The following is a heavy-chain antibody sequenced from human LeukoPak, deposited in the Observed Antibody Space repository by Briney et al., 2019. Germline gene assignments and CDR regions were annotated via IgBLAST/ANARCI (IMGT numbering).Heavy chain of an antibody. CDR2: IWYDGSNK. CDR1: GFTFSSYG. D-gene: IGHD5-12*01. V-gene: IGHV3-33*01. CDR3: AREAKDIVAYYGMDV. Sequence: GRSLRLSCAASGFTFSSYGMHWVRQAPGKGLEWVAVIWYDGSNKYYADSVKGRFTISRDNSKNTLYLQMNSLRAEDTAVYYCAREAKDIVAYYGMDVWGQGTTVTVSS. J-gene: IGHJ6*02.